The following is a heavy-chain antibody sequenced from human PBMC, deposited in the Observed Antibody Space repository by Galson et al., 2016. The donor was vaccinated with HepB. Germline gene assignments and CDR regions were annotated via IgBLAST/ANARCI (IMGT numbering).Heavy chain of an antibody. V-gene: IGHV1-69*06. CDR1: GGSFSGFA. J-gene: IGHJ5*02. CDR2: IIPMFGTV. Sequence: SVKVSCKASGGSFSGFAISWVRQAPGQGLEWMGGIIPMFGTVNQAQKFQGRVTMTADRSATTAYMELSSLRSEDTAVYYCATDKEGLIRGVITANWFDPWGQGTLVTVSS. D-gene: IGHD3-10*01. CDR3: ATDKEGLIRGVITANWFDP.